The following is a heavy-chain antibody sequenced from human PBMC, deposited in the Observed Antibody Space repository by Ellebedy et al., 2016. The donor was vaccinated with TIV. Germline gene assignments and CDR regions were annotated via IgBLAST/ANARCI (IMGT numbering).Heavy chain of an antibody. CDR1: GFTLSPYT. D-gene: IGHD2-21*02. J-gene: IGHJ4*02. V-gene: IGHV3-23*01. CDR3: AKDRTSGDGYWVFDS. CDR2: IVGSGA. Sequence: PGGSLRLSCAASGFTLSPYTMARVRQAPGKGLEWVLGIVGSGAEKYADSVKGRFTISRDNSKRTVDLQMRSVRAEDTAVYFCAKDRTSGDGYWVFDSWGQGTMVSVSS.